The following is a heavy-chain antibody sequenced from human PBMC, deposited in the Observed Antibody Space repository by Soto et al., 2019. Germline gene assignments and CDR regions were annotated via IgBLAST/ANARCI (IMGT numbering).Heavy chain of an antibody. CDR1: GFTFSSYA. J-gene: IGHJ4*02. CDR2: ISYDGSKE. CDR3: ARVGLLWFGEDESFFDY. Sequence: QVQLVESGGGVVQPGRSLRLSCAASGFTFSSYAMHWVRQSPGKGLEWVAVISYDGSKEYYADSVKGRFTLSRDNSKNTLYLQMNSLRAEDTAVYYCARVGLLWFGEDESFFDYWGQGTLVTVSS. V-gene: IGHV3-30-3*01. D-gene: IGHD3-10*01.